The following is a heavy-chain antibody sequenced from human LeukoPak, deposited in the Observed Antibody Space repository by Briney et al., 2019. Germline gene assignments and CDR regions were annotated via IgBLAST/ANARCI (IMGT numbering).Heavy chain of an antibody. V-gene: IGHV3-33*01. J-gene: IGHJ4*02. CDR3: SRYNTSSWDY. CDR1: GFTFTLSSYG. D-gene: IGHD6-6*01. Sequence: GGSLRLSCAASGFTFTLSSYGMHWVRQAPGKGLEWVAVISYEGSLKYYADSVKGRFTISRDTSKNTLYLQMNSLRAEDTAMYYCSRYNTSSWDYWGQGTLVTVSS. CDR2: ISYEGSLK.